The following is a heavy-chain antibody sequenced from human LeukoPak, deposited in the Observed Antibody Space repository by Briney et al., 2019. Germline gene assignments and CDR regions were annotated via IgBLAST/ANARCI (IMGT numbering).Heavy chain of an antibody. D-gene: IGHD4-17*01. V-gene: IGHV3-30*18. J-gene: IGHJ4*02. CDR2: ISYDGSNK. CDR1: GFTFGSYG. Sequence: GGSLRLSCAASGFTFGSYGMHWVRQAPGKGLEWVAVISYDGSNKYYADSVKGRFTISRDNSKNTLYLQMNSLRAEDTAVYYCAKAPYGDYVDYWGQGTLVTVSS. CDR3: AKAPYGDYVDY.